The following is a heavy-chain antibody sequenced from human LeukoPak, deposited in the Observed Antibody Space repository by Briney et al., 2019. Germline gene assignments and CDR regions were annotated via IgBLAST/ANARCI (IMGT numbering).Heavy chain of an antibody. D-gene: IGHD2-2*01. CDR2: IKEDGSET. CDR1: GVIFKKYW. J-gene: IGHJ1*01. V-gene: IGHV3-7*01. CDR3: AREGFPPGVLH. Sequence: PGGSLRLSCAASGVIFKKYWMNWVRQVPGKGLECLANIKEDGSETYYADSVKGRFTISRDNAKNSLYLQMNNLRAEDTAVYYCAREGFPPGVLHWGQGTLVTVSS.